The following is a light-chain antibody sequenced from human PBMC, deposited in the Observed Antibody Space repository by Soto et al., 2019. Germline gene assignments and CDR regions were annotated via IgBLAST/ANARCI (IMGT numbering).Light chain of an antibody. V-gene: IGLV7-43*01. CDR3: LLYYGGQLGV. Sequence: QAVVTQEPSLTVSPGGTVTLTCASSTGAVTTGYYPNWFQQKPGQAPRALIYSTNNKYSWTPARFSGSLLGSKAALTLSGVQPEDEADYYCLLYYGGQLGVFGGGTKLPS. CDR1: TGAVTTGYY. J-gene: IGLJ2*01. CDR2: STN.